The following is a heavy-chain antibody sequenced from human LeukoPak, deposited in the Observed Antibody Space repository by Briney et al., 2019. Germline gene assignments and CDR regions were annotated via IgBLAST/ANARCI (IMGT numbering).Heavy chain of an antibody. D-gene: IGHD3-10*01. CDR2: LYTSGST. J-gene: IGHJ4*02. CDR3: ARDQGSGSRAIDY. V-gene: IGHV4-4*07. CDR1: GGSISSYY. Sequence: PSETLSPTCTVSGGSISSYYWSWIRQPAGKGLEWIGRLYTSGSTNYNPSLKSRITMSVDTSKNHFSLKLSSVTAADTAVYYCARDQGSGSRAIDYWGQGTLVTVSS.